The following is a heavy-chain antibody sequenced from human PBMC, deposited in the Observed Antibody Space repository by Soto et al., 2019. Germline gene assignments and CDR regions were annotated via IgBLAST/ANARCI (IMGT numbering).Heavy chain of an antibody. CDR1: GGSFSDYY. D-gene: IGHD3-10*01. J-gene: IGHJ4*02. Sequence: QVQLQQWGAGLLKPSETLSLTCAVYGGSFSDYYWNWIRQPPGKGLEWIWELNHSGSNNYSPSLKIRATMSVDTSKNQFSLKLTSVTAADTAVYYCARGHGGSGNYYYDYWGQGILVTVSS. V-gene: IGHV4-34*01. CDR2: LNHSGSN. CDR3: ARGHGGSGNYYYDY.